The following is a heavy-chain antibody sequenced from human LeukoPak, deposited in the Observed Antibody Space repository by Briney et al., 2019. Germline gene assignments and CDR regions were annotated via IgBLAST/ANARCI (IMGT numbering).Heavy chain of an antibody. J-gene: IGHJ4*02. Sequence: ASVKVSCKASGYTFTDYYLHWVRQAPGQGLEWMGWINPNSGVANYAQKFRGRVTLTRDTSITTAYMEMNRLTSDDTAVYYCARDGSFDYWGQGTLVTVSS. D-gene: IGHD5-12*01. CDR3: ARDGSFDY. CDR1: GYTFTDYY. CDR2: INPNSGVA. V-gene: IGHV1-2*02.